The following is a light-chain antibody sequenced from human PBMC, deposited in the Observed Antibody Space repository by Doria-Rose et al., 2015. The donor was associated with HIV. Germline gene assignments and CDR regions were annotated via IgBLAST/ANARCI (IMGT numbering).Light chain of an antibody. CDR1: QSVSAHY. Sequence: EIVLTQSPGTLSLSPGERATLSCRASQSVSAHYLAWYQQRPGQSPRLLIYGASSRATDIPDRFSGSGSGTDFTLTISRLEPEDFAVYYCHQYASSRTFGQGTKVEI. CDR3: HQYASSRT. V-gene: IGKV3-20*01. CDR2: GAS. J-gene: IGKJ1*01.